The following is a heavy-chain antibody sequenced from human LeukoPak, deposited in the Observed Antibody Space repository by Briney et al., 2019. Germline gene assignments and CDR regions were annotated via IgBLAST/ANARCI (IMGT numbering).Heavy chain of an antibody. CDR3: ANLRGGFGEGYYFDY. Sequence: SVKVSCKASGGTFSSYAISWVRQAPGQGLEWMGGIIPIFGTANYAQKFQGRVTITADKSTSTAYMELSGLRSEDTAVYYCANLRGGFGEGYYFDYWGQGTLVTVSS. D-gene: IGHD3-10*01. V-gene: IGHV1-69*06. CDR1: GGTFSSYA. J-gene: IGHJ4*02. CDR2: IIPIFGTA.